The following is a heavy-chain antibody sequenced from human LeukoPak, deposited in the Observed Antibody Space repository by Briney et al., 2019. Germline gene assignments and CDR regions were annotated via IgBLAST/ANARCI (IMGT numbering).Heavy chain of an antibody. CDR1: GGSFSGYY. J-gene: IGHJ4*02. CDR3: ARLGYSYGYPIDY. Sequence: SETLSLTCAVYGGSFSGYYWSWIRQPPGKGLEWIGEISHSGSTNYNPSLKSRVTISVDTSKNQFSLKLSSVTAADTAVYYCARLGYSYGYPIDYWGQGTLVTVSS. V-gene: IGHV4-34*01. CDR2: ISHSGST. D-gene: IGHD5-18*01.